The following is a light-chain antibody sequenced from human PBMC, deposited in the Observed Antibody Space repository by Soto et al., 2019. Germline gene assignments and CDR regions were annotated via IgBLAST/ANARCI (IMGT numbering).Light chain of an antibody. CDR3: QQYGSSGT. Sequence: PGERATLSFRASQSFRGLLAWYQQKPGQAPRLLIYDAYNRATGIPPRFSGSGSGTDFTLTISSLEPEDSAVYYCQQYGSSGTFGQGTKVDI. CDR2: DAY. CDR1: QSFRGL. J-gene: IGKJ1*01. V-gene: IGKV3-11*01.